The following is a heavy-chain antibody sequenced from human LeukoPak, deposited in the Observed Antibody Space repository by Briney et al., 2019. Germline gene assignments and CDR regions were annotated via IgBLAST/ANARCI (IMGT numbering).Heavy chain of an antibody. CDR2: ISWDGANT. CDR1: GFTFDDYA. D-gene: IGHD5-18*01. J-gene: IGHJ4*02. CDR3: AGGYSYTYIEY. V-gene: IGHV3-43D*03. Sequence: GGSLRLSCAASGFTFDDYAMHWVRQAPGKGLEWVSLISWDGANTYYADSVKGRFTISRDNTKNSLYLQMNSLRAEDTALYYCAGGYSYTYIEYWGQGTLVTVSS.